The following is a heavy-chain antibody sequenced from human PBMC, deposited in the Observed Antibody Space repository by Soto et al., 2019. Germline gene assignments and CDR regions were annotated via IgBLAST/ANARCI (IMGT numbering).Heavy chain of an antibody. CDR3: LATVVTGNWFAP. Sequence: GASVKVSCRASGYTFTSSYMHWVRQAPGQGLEWMGIINPSGGSTSYAKKVQGRVTMTRDTSTSTVYMELSSLRSEVTAVYYCLATVVTGNWFAPGRQGTLVTVSS. V-gene: IGHV1-46*01. D-gene: IGHD4-17*01. CDR1: GYTFTSSY. CDR2: INPSGGST. J-gene: IGHJ5*02.